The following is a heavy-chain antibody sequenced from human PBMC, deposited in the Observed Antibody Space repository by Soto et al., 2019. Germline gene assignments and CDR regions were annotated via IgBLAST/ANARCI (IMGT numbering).Heavy chain of an antibody. CDR1: GFTFSSHW. Sequence: EVQLVESGGGIVQPGGSLRLSCSVSGFTFSSHWMHWVRQAPGKGLVWVSRISTDGSRTTYADSVKGRVTISRDNAKNTLYLDMSSLRAEDPAVYYCARDMLGPRAFDYWGQGTLVTVSS. CDR2: ISTDGSRT. V-gene: IGHV3-74*01. CDR3: ARDMLGPRAFDY. J-gene: IGHJ4*02. D-gene: IGHD3-10*02.